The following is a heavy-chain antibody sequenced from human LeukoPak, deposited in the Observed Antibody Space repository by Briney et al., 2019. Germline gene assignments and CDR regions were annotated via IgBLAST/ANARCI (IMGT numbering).Heavy chain of an antibody. V-gene: IGHV3-48*01. CDR1: GFTFSSYS. D-gene: IGHD6-13*01. Sequence: PGGSLRPSCAASGFTFSSYSMNWVRQAPGEGLEWVSYISSLSGTIYYADSVKGRFTISRDNSKNTLYLQMNSLRAEDTAVYYCASYRRSIAAAGETDDAFDIWGQGTMVTVSS. CDR3: ASYRRSIAAAGETDDAFDI. CDR2: ISSLSGTI. J-gene: IGHJ3*02.